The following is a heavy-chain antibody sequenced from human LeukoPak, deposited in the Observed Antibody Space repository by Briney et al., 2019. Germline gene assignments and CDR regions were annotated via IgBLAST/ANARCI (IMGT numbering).Heavy chain of an antibody. Sequence: PGGSLRLSCAASRFTFSNYAMSWVRQAPGKGLEWVSGISGSGGSTYYADSVKGHFTISRDNSKNTLHLQMNSLRAEDTAIYYCAKDLIAYSYGHAGRSNFDYWGQGTLVTVSS. D-gene: IGHD5-18*01. CDR1: RFTFSNYA. J-gene: IGHJ4*02. CDR3: AKDLIAYSYGHAGRSNFDY. CDR2: ISGSGGST. V-gene: IGHV3-23*01.